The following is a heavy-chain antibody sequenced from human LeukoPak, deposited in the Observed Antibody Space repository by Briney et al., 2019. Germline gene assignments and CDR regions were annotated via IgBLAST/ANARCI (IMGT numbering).Heavy chain of an antibody. CDR2: INPSGGST. CDR3: ARIESWNSDY. V-gene: IGHV1-46*01. J-gene: IGHJ4*02. D-gene: IGHD1-7*01. CDR1: GYTFTSHH. Sequence: ASVKISCKASGYTFTSHHIHWVRQAPGRGLEWMGIINPSGGSTNYARKFQSRLIMTRDTSTSTVYMELSSLTSEDTAVYYCARIESWNSDYWGQGTLVTVSS.